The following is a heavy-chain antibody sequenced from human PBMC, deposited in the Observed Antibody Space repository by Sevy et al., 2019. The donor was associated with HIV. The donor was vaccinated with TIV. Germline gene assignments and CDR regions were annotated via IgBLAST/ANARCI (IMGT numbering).Heavy chain of an antibody. CDR3: ATRKDYYDSSGYPFDY. D-gene: IGHD3-22*01. Sequence: ASVKVSCKVSGYTLTELSMHWLRQAPGKGLEWVGSFDPRDGETVSEHNFQSRVSMIEDISTDTSYMEVFSLKFEDTAVYYCATRKDYYDSSGYPFDYWGQGTLATVSS. J-gene: IGHJ4*02. CDR2: FDPRDGET. V-gene: IGHV1-24*01. CDR1: GYTLTELS.